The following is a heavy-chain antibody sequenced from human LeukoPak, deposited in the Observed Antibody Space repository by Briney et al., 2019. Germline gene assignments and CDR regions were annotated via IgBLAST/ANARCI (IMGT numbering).Heavy chain of an antibody. CDR2: IIPIFGTA. V-gene: IGHV1-69*05. CDR3: ARTPIVVVPAARADYYYYMDV. CDR1: GGTFSSYA. Sequence: SVKVSCKASGGTFSSYAISWVRQAPGQGLEWMGRIIPIFGTANYAQKFQGRVTITTDESTSTAYMELSSLRSEDTAVYYCARTPIVVVPAARADYYYYMDVWGKGTTVTVSS. J-gene: IGHJ6*03. D-gene: IGHD2-2*01.